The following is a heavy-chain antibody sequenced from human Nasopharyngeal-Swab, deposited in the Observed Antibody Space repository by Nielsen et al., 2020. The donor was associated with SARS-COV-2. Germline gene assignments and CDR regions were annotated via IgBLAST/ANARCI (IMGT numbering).Heavy chain of an antibody. D-gene: IGHD2-8*02. V-gene: IGHV3-23*01. CDR3: AKEGAVLGSSPFDP. CDR1: GFFFSTYA. J-gene: IGHJ5*02. CDR2: ITGSGETT. Sequence: GGSLRLSCAASGFFFSTYAMAWVRQAPGKGLEWVSGITGSGETTYYADSVKGRFTIPRDNSKNTLYLQMNSLRAEDTAVYYCAKEGAVLGSSPFDPWGQGTLVTVSA.